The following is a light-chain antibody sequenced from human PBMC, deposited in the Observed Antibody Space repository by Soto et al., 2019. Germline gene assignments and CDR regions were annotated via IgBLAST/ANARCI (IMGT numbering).Light chain of an antibody. CDR3: SSYTSSTTLI. Sequence: QSALTQPPSVSGSPGQSITISCTGTSSDVGRSKLVSWYQQHPGKAPKLLIYDVNNRPSGVAHRFSGSKSGNTASLTISGPQAADEDDYYCSSYTSSTTLIFGRGTKLTVL. CDR1: SSDVGRSKL. CDR2: DVN. J-gene: IGLJ2*01. V-gene: IGLV2-14*03.